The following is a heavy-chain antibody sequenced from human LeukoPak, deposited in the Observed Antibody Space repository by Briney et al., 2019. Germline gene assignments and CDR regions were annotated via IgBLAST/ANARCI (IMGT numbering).Heavy chain of an antibody. CDR3: ARTSSSSFHC. J-gene: IGHJ4*02. CDR2: INHSGST. Sequence: SETLSLTCAVYGGSFSGYYWSWIRQPPGKGLEWIGEINHSGSTNYNPSLKSRVTISVDTSKNQFSLKLSSVTAADTAVYYCARTSSSSFHCWGQGTLVTVSS. D-gene: IGHD6-6*01. CDR1: GGSFSGYY. V-gene: IGHV4-34*01.